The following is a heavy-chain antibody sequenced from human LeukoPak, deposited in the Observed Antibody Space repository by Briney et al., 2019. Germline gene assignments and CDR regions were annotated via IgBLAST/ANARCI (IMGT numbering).Heavy chain of an antibody. V-gene: IGHV3-21*01. CDR1: YS. CDR2: ISSSSSYI. D-gene: IGHD4-17*01. CDR3: ARGLTTVTTPDY. Sequence: YSMNWVRQAPGKGLEWVSSISSSSSYIYYADSVKGRFTISRDNAKNSLYLQMNSLRAEDTAVYYCARGLTTVTTPDYWGQGTLVTVSS. J-gene: IGHJ4*02.